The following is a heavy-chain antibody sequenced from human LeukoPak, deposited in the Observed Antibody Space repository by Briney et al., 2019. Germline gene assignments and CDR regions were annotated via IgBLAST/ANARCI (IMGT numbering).Heavy chain of an antibody. D-gene: IGHD4-17*01. V-gene: IGHV3-30-3*01. CDR3: ARGPPDYGDSIDY. CDR1: GFTFSSYA. Sequence: GGSLRLSCAASGFTFSSYAMHWVRQAPGKGLEWVAVISYGGSNKYYADSVKGRFTISRDNSKNTLYLQMNSLRAEDTAVYYCARGPPDYGDSIDYWGQGTLVTVSS. J-gene: IGHJ4*02. CDR2: ISYGGSNK.